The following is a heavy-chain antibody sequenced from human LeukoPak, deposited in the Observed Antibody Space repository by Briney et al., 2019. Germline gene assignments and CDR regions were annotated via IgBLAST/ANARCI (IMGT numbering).Heavy chain of an antibody. V-gene: IGHV4-38-2*02. CDR2: TYDSGRT. CDR3: AKQGKKSAFDF. CDR1: GYSISSGYY. D-gene: IGHD1/OR15-1a*01. J-gene: IGHJ4*02. Sequence: SETLSLTCTVSGYSISSGYYWGWIRQPPGKGLEWIGSTYDSGRTYYSPSLKSRVTISVDTSKNQFSLSLRSLTAADTAVYYCAKQGKKSAFDFWSRGTLVTVSS.